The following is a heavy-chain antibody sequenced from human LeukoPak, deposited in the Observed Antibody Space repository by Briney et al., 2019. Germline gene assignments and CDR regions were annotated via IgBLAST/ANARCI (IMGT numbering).Heavy chain of an antibody. CDR1: GVTVNSNY. J-gene: IGHJ4*02. Sequence: PGGSLRLSCASSGVTVNSNYMTWVRQAPGKGLEWVAVLYSGGRTYYAESVKGRFAISTDNSKNTLYLQMDSLRDEDTAVYYCARDSPPTILGGQFYWGQGTLVTVSS. V-gene: IGHV3-66*01. D-gene: IGHD3-9*01. CDR2: LYSGGRT. CDR3: ARDSPPTILGGQFY.